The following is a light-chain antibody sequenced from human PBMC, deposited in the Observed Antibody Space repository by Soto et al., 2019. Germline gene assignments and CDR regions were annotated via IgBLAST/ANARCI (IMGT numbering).Light chain of an antibody. Sequence: DIQMTQSPSTVSGSLGDRVSIXXRPSQTISSWLAWYQQQPGKAPNVXIYKASTLKSGVPSRCSGSGSGTEFTLTISSLQPDDFATYYCQHYNSYSEAFGQGTKVDIK. CDR1: QTISSW. CDR2: KAS. CDR3: QHYNSYSEA. V-gene: IGKV1-5*03. J-gene: IGKJ1*01.